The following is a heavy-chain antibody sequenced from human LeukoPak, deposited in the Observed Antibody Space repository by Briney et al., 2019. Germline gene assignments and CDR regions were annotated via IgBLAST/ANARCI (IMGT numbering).Heavy chain of an antibody. V-gene: IGHV4-34*01. D-gene: IGHD3-10*01. CDR3: ASVRRGFGESSKYYSYYYMDV. CDR2: INHSGST. J-gene: IGHJ6*03. CDR1: GGSFSGYY. Sequence: SETLSLTCAVYGGSFSGYYWSWIRQPPGKGLEWIGEINHSGSTNYNPSLKSRVTISVDTSKNQFSLKLSSVTAADTAVYYCASVRRGFGESSKYYSYYYMDVWGNGTTVTISS.